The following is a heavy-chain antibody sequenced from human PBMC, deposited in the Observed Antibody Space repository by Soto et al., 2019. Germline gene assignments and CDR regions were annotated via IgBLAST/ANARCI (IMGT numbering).Heavy chain of an antibody. Sequence: SESLSLTGTVSGGSISSGGYYCIWIRQHPGKGLEWIGYIYYSGSTYYNPSLKRRVTISVDTSKNQFSLKLSCVTAADTAAYFRASLLYNLNGWFDPWGQGTLLDVSS. D-gene: IGHD1-20*01. CDR3: ASLLYNLNGWFDP. J-gene: IGHJ5*02. CDR1: GGSISSGGYY. V-gene: IGHV4-31*03. CDR2: IYYSGST.